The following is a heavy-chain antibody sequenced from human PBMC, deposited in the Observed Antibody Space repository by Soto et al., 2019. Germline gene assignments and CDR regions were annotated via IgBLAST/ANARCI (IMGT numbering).Heavy chain of an antibody. CDR1: GGSITSYY. Sequence: PSETLSLTCTVSGGSITSYYWSWIRQPPGKGLEWIGFIYYSGSTSYNPSLKSRVSISVDTSKNQFSLKLSSVTAADTAVYYRARQVTTIYYYFDYWGQGALVTVSS. D-gene: IGHD5-12*01. J-gene: IGHJ4*02. CDR3: ARQVTTIYYYFDY. V-gene: IGHV4-59*08. CDR2: IYYSGST.